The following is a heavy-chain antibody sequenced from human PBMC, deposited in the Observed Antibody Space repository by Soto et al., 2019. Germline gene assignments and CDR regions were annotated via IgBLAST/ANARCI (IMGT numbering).Heavy chain of an antibody. CDR3: ARYCSGGSCYSVCPAVSAFDI. Sequence: GGSPRLSCAASVLPFKSSWMSWVRQAQGKGLEWVANIKQDGSEKYYVDSVKDRFTISRDNAKYSLYLQMNSVRAEGTAVYYCARYCSGGSCYSVCPAVSAFDIWGQGTMVTGSS. CDR2: IKQDGSEK. V-gene: IGHV3-7*01. CDR1: VLPFKSSW. J-gene: IGHJ3*02. D-gene: IGHD2-15*01.